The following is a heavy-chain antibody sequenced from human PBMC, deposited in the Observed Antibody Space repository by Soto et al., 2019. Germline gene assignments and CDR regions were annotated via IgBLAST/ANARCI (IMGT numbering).Heavy chain of an antibody. Sequence: QVQLVQSGAEVKKPGSSVTVSCKASGGTFGNSAISWVRQAPGQGLEWMGGIIPIFPTPDYAQKFQGRVTNTAVKFTSTDYMELTRLRCEGIAVYYCARDRDRQQLGGNYYYGIDVWGQGTTVTVSS. J-gene: IGHJ6*02. CDR1: GGTFGNSA. CDR3: ARDRDRQQLGGNYYYGIDV. V-gene: IGHV1-69*14. CDR2: IIPIFPTP. D-gene: IGHD3-3*02.